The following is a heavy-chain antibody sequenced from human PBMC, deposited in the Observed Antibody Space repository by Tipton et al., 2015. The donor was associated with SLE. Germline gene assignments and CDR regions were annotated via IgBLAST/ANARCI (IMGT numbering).Heavy chain of an antibody. CDR2: IYYSGGT. D-gene: IGHD6-19*01. CDR3: ARNKAVAGTVIEY. Sequence: TLSLTCIVSGGSLKNHYWSWIRQAPGMGLGWIGYIYYSGGTNYTPSLKSRVTMSVDTSKNQFSLKLTSLTAADTALYYCARNKAVAGTVIEYWGPGTLVTVSS. J-gene: IGHJ4*02. V-gene: IGHV4-59*11. CDR1: GGSLKNHY.